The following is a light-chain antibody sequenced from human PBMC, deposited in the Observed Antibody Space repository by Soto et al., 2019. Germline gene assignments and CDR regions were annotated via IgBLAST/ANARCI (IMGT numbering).Light chain of an antibody. CDR1: QDIKNY. CDR3: QHYDHLPPLS. CDR2: DAS. J-gene: IGKJ4*01. V-gene: IGKV1-33*01. Sequence: DIQMTQSPSSLSASVGDRVTISCQASQDIKNYLNWYQQKPGKAPNLLIYDASNLKTGVPSRFSGSGSGTHFTFTISSLQPEDIATYYCQHYDHLPPLSFGGGTKVEIK.